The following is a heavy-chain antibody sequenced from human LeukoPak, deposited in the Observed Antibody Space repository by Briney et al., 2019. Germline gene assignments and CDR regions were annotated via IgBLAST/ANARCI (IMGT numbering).Heavy chain of an antibody. CDR3: ARVISDFWSGSTHYFDY. Sequence: SETLSLTCTVSGGSISGGDYYWGWIRQPAGKGLEWIGRIYISGSTNYNPSLKSRVTTSVDTSKNQFSLKLSSVTAADTAVYYCARVISDFWSGSTHYFDYWGQGTLVTVSS. CDR1: GGSISGGDYY. D-gene: IGHD3-3*01. V-gene: IGHV4-61*02. J-gene: IGHJ4*02. CDR2: IYISGST.